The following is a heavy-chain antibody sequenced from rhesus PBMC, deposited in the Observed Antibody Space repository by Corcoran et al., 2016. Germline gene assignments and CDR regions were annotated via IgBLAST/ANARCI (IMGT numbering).Heavy chain of an antibody. J-gene: IGHJ4*01. CDR3: AGSYSSGWYGDY. D-gene: IGHD6-31*01. CDR2: ICGSGGCT. Sequence: QVQLQESGPGRVKPSSTLPPTGAVSGGSSSDDSYCSWIRQPPGQGLEWIGYICGSGGCTNYNPSVKNRVTISLDTSKNQFSLKLSSVPAADTAVYYCAGSYSSGWYGDYWGQGVLVTVSS. V-gene: IGHV4-106*01. CDR1: GGSSSDDSY.